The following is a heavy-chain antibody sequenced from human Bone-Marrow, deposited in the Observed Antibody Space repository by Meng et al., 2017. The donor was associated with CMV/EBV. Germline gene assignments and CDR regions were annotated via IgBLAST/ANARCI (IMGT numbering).Heavy chain of an antibody. V-gene: IGHV3-49*04. D-gene: IGHD3-3*01. CDR1: RFTFDEYA. CDR3: TRYYDFWSGFYPEPFGF. Sequence: GESLKISCKASRFTFDEYAMSWVRQAPGKGLEWVGFIRGKTFGETSEYAASVKGRFTISRDDSKSIAYLQMNSLKTEDTAVYYCTRYYDFWSGFYPEPFGFWGQGTLVTVSS. CDR2: IRGKTFGETS. J-gene: IGHJ4*02.